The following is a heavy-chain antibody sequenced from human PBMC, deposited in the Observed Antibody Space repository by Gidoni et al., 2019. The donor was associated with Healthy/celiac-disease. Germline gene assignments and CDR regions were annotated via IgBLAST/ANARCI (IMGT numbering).Heavy chain of an antibody. CDR2: IYPCDSYT. J-gene: IGHJ6*02. D-gene: IGHD5-18*01. V-gene: IGHV5-51*01. Sequence: EVQLVQSGAEVKTPGESLKISCKGPGYRFTSYWLGWARQMPGKGLEWMGIIYPCDSYTRYSPSFQGQVTISADKSISTAYLQWSSLKASDTAMYYCARQRGYSYGSVVAGGYYYGMDVWGQGTTVTVSS. CDR3: ARQRGYSYGSVVAGGYYYGMDV. CDR1: GYRFTSYW.